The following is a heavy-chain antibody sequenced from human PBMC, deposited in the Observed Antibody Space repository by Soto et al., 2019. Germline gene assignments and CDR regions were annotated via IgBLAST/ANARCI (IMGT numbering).Heavy chain of an antibody. CDR2: IKEGGSEK. D-gene: IGHD2-2*01. V-gene: IGHV3-7*01. CDR3: ARDLGRTAAGYYYYDAMDV. CDR1: GFTFGDFW. Sequence: EVQLVESGGGLVQPGGSLTLSCAASGFTFGDFWMTWVRQAPGKGLEWVANIKEGGSEKYFLDSVKGRFTVSRDNAKNSLYLQINSLRAEDTGVYYCARDLGRTAAGYYYYDAMDVWGQGTTVTVSS. J-gene: IGHJ6*02.